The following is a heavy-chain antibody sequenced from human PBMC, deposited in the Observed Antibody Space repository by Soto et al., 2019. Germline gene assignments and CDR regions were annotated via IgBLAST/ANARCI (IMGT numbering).Heavy chain of an antibody. CDR1: GGSISSGDYY. V-gene: IGHV4-30-4*01. CDR3: ARIVGATIYYYYGMDV. J-gene: IGHJ6*02. D-gene: IGHD1-26*01. CDR2: IYYSGST. Sequence: SETLSLTCTVSGGSISSGDYYWSWIRQPPGKGLEWIGYIYYSGSTYYNPSLKSRVTISVDTSKNQFSLKLSSVTAADTAVYYYARIVGATIYYYYGMDVWGQGTTVTVSS.